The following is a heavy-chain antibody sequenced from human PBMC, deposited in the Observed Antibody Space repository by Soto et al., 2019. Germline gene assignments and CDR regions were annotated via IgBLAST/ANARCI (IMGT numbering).Heavy chain of an antibody. CDR3: ASSILSPVVVVAATPELDMGILNFGAFDI. CDR2: IIPIFGTA. V-gene: IGHV1-69*13. J-gene: IGHJ3*02. Sequence: GASVKVSCKASGGTFSSYAISWVRQAPGQGLEWMGGIIPIFGTANYAQKFQGRVTITADESTSTAYMELNSLRAEDTAVYYCASSILSPVVVVAATPELDMGILNFGAFDIWGQGTMVTVSS. CDR1: GGTFSSYA. D-gene: IGHD2-15*01.